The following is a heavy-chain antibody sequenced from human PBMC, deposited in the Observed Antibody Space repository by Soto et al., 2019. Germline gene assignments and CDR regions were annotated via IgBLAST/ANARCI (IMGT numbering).Heavy chain of an antibody. V-gene: IGHV4-31*03. CDR2: IYYSGST. CDR3: AREILYYDSSGYYYVYFDY. CDR1: GGSISSGGYY. D-gene: IGHD3-22*01. J-gene: IGHJ4*02. Sequence: QVQLQESGPGLVKPSQTLSLTCTVSGGSISSGGYYWSWIRQHPGKGLEWIGYIYYSGSTYYNPSLKSRVTLSVDTSKNQFSLKLSSVTAADTAVYYCAREILYYDSSGYYYVYFDYWGQGTLVTVSS.